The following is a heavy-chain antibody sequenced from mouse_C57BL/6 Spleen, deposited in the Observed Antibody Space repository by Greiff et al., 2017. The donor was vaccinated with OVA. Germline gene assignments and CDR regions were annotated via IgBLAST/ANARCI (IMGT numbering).Heavy chain of an antibody. V-gene: IGHV1-80*01. CDR2: IYPGDGDT. J-gene: IGHJ4*01. CDR1: GYAFSSYW. CDR3: ARSGGSSSMDY. Sequence: QVQLKQSGAELVKPGASVKISCKASGYAFSSYWMNWVKQRPGKGLEWIGQIYPGDGDTNYNGKFKGKATLTADKSSSTAYMQLSSLTSEDSAVYFCARSGGSSSMDYWGQGTSVTVSS. D-gene: IGHD1-1*01.